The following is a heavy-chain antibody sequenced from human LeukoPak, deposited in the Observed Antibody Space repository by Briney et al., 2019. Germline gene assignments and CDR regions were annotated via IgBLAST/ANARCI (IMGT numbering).Heavy chain of an antibody. V-gene: IGHV3-53*01. Sequence: GGSLRLSCAASGFIVSRTYMSWVRQAPGKGLEWVSVIYTGGSTHYADSVKGRFTISRDNSRNTVFLQMNSLSAEDTAVYYCARTGLRDPTFFDYWGQGTLVTVSS. CDR2: IYTGGST. CDR1: GFIVSRTY. D-gene: IGHD2/OR15-2a*01. CDR3: ARTGLRDPTFFDY. J-gene: IGHJ4*02.